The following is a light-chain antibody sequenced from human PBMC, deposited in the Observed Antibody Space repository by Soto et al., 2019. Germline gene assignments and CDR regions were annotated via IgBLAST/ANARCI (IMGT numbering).Light chain of an antibody. Sequence: EIVLTQSPATLSLSPGDKATLSCRASPSVSSYLAWYQQKPGQAPRLLMYDASIRATGIPARFSGTGSERDFTLTITSLEPEDFAVYYGQQRSNWPWTFGQGTKVEIK. J-gene: IGKJ1*01. CDR2: DAS. CDR1: PSVSSY. CDR3: QQRSNWPWT. V-gene: IGKV3-11*02.